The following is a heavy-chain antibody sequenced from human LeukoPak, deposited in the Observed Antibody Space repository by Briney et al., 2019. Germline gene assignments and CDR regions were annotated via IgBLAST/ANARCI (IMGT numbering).Heavy chain of an antibody. V-gene: IGHV3-30*04. CDR3: ARDNRNWLHSALDDY. J-gene: IGHJ4*02. CDR1: GFTFSSYA. Sequence: PGGSLRLSCAASGFTFSSYAMHWVRQAPGKGLEWVAVISYDGSNKYYADSVKGRFTISRDNSKNTLYLQMNSLRAEDTAVYYCARDNRNWLHSALDDYWGQGTLVTVSS. CDR2: ISYDGSNK. D-gene: IGHD5-18*01.